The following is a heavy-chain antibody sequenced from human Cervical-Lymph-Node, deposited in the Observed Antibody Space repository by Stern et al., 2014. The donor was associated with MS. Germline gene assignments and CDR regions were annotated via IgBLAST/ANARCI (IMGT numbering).Heavy chain of an antibody. D-gene: IGHD2-15*01. CDR2: LYYSGSS. Sequence: VQLVQSGPGLVKPSQTLSLTCTVSGDSISSGRYCWSWIRQPPGKGLEWIGFLYYSGSSSYNPSLKSRVTISVDTSRNQFSLEVSSVTGADTAVYYCARGGPRGGFAYFDSWGQGTLVSVSS. CDR3: ARGGPRGGFAYFDS. V-gene: IGHV4-31*03. CDR1: GDSISSGRYC. J-gene: IGHJ4*02.